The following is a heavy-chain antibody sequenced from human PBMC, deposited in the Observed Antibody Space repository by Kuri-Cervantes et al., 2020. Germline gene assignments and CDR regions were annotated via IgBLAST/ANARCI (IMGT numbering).Heavy chain of an antibody. J-gene: IGHJ5*02. CDR2: IYYSGST. Sequence: GSLRLSCTVSGDSISSSIYYWGWIRQPPGKGLEWIGSIYYSGSTYYNLSLKSRVTISVDTSKNQFSLKLNSVTAADTAVYYCARHTIVVVPAAFGCGGGCWFDPWGQGTLVTVSS. CDR1: GDSISSSIYY. D-gene: IGHD2-2*01. CDR3: ARHTIVVVPAAFGCGGGCWFDP. V-gene: IGHV4-39*01.